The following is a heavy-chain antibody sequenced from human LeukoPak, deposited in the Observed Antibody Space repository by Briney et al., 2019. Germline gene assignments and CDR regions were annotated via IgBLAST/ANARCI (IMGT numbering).Heavy chain of an antibody. V-gene: IGHV3-48*01. Sequence: PGGSLRLSCAASGLTFSTSNINWVRQAPGKGLEWVSYISSDGNTMYYANSVKGRFTISRDNAKNSLYLQMSSLRADDTAVYYCATLPAELLFVGSDYWGQGTLVTVSS. J-gene: IGHJ4*02. D-gene: IGHD1-7*01. CDR2: ISSDGNTM. CDR3: ATLPAELLFVGSDY. CDR1: GLTFSTSN.